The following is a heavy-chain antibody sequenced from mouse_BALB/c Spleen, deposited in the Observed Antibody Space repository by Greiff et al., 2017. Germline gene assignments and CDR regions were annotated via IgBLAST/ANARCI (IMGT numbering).Heavy chain of an antibody. CDR3: ARARYDGFDY. CDR1: GYTFTSYW. J-gene: IGHJ2*01. CDR2: IAPGSGST. Sequence: DLVKPGASVKLSCKASGYTFTSYWINWIKQRPGQGLEWIGRIAPGSGSTYYNEMFKGKATLTVDTSSSTAYIQLSSLSSEDSAVYFCARARYDGFDYWGQGTTLTVSS. D-gene: IGHD2-14*01. V-gene: IGHV1S41*01.